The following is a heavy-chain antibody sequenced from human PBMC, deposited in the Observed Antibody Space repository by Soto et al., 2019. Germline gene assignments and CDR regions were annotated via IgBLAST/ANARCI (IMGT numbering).Heavy chain of an antibody. Sequence: PSETLSLTCTVSGDSVTSGNYYWSWIRQPPGKGLEWIGHIYYSGSTNYNPSLKSRVTISVDTSKNQFSLTLSSVTAADTAVYYGARGGVVVPAARWSYYYGMDVWGQGTTVTVSS. CDR3: ARGGVVVPAARWSYYYGMDV. CDR2: IYYSGST. J-gene: IGHJ6*02. V-gene: IGHV4-61*01. D-gene: IGHD2-2*01. CDR1: GDSVTSGNYY.